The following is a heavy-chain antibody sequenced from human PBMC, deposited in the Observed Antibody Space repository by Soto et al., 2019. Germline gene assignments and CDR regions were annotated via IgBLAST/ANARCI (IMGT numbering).Heavy chain of an antibody. CDR1: GYTFSGHY. V-gene: IGHV1-2*02. CDR2: INANSGDT. J-gene: IGHJ4*02. D-gene: IGHD6-19*01. Sequence: QVQLVQSGAEVKKPGASVRVSCKASGYTFSGHYMHWIRQAPGQGPEWLGWINANSGDTDRAPKFQDRLTMTRATSISTASMELSRLRSDDTAVYYCARGGALDGTSPPFNHWGQGTMVTVSS. CDR3: ARGGALDGTSPPFNH.